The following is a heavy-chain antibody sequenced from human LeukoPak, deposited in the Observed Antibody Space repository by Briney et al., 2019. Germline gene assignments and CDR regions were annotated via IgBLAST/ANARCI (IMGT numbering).Heavy chain of an antibody. V-gene: IGHV4-59*01. CDR3: ARGGSIVGATPHDTFDI. CDR1: GASISSYY. D-gene: IGHD1-26*01. CDR2: MYYSGST. J-gene: IGHJ3*02. Sequence: SETLSLTCTVSGASISSYYWSWIRQPPGKGLEWIGYMYYSGSTNYNPSLKSRVTISVDTSKNQFSLRLSSVTAADTAVYYCARGGSIVGATPHDTFDIWGQGTMVTVSS.